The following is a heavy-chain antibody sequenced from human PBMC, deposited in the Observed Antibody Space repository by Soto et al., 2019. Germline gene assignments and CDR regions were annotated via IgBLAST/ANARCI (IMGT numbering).Heavy chain of an antibody. Sequence: RLSCIASGFSFSDYSMNWVRQAPGKGLQWVSYISSSSDKTYYADSVKGRFTVSRDNAKNALFLEMNSLRDDDTATYYCARLPKGSLVTAWGQGTRVTVS. CDR3: ARLPKGSLVTA. J-gene: IGHJ4*02. CDR2: ISSSSDKT. V-gene: IGHV3-48*02. CDR1: GFSFSDYS. D-gene: IGHD2-21*02.